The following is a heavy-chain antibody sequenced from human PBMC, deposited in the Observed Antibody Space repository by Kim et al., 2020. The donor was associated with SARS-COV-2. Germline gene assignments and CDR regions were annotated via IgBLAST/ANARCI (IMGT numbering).Heavy chain of an antibody. D-gene: IGHD3-10*01. Sequence: LSLTCAASGFTFSSYGMHWVRQAPGKGLEWVAVISYDGSNKYYADSVKGRFTISRDNSKNTLYLQMNSLRAEDTAVYYCAKGLLWFGELLSDLFDYWGPGTLVTVSS. J-gene: IGHJ4*02. V-gene: IGHV3-30*18. CDR3: AKGLLWFGELLSDLFDY. CDR2: ISYDGSNK. CDR1: GFTFSSYG.